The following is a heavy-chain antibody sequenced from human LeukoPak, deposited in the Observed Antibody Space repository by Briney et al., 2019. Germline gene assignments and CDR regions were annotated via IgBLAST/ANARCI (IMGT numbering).Heavy chain of an antibody. CDR2: IYSGGST. V-gene: IGHV3-66*01. D-gene: IGHD3-10*01. J-gene: IGHJ4*02. CDR3: ARDGKFFFGESRD. Sequence: GGSLRLSCAASGFTVSSNYMSWVRQAPGKGLEWVSVIYSGGSTYYADSVKGRFTISRDNSKNTLYLQMNSLRAEDTAVYYCARDGKFFFGESRDWGQGTLVTVSS. CDR1: GFTVSSNY.